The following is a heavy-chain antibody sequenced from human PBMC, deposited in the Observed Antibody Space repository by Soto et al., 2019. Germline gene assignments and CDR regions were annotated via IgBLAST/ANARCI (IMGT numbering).Heavy chain of an antibody. CDR3: ARDHWDCSGGGCNPHQLNFSAMDV. CDR1: GFTFNDYA. CDR2: ISFDGNNK. J-gene: IGHJ6*02. D-gene: IGHD2-15*01. Sequence: QVHLVESGGGGVQPGRSKRLSCVVSGFTFNDYAIHWVRQAPGKGLEWVAVISFDGNNKFYADSLKGRFTISRDRSKTTAYLQMNNLRAEDTAVYYCARDHWDCSGGGCNPHQLNFSAMDVWGQGTTVTVSS. V-gene: IGHV3-30*03.